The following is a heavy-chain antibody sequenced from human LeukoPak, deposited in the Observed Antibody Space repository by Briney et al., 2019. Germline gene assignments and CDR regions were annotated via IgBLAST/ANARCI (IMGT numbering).Heavy chain of an antibody. CDR3: AQYGDYRFMYYFDL. D-gene: IGHD4-17*01. CDR2: IYWHDDN. J-gene: IGHJ4*02. CDR1: GLLLTTTGLG. V-gene: IGHV2-5*01. Sequence: SGPTLLNPTQTLTLTCTFLGLLLTTTGLGVGWIRQPPGKALEFLALIYWHDDNRYSPSLRNRLTITKDTSKKQVVLTIGIRYALVTATYYCAQYGDYRFMYYFDLWGQGTLVTVSS.